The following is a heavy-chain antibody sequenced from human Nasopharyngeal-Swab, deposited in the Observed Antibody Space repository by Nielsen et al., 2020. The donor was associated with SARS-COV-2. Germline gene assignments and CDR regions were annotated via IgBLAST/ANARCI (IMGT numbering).Heavy chain of an antibody. D-gene: IGHD3-10*01. CDR3: ARNCYGSGPPDY. J-gene: IGHJ4*02. CDR2: VDSSGST. Sequence: SETLSLTCTVSGGSISSYYWSWIRQPPGKGLEWIGCVDSSGSTNYKPSLKSRVTISVDTSKNQFSLKLSSVTAADTAVYYCARNCYGSGPPDYWGQGTLVTVSS. V-gene: IGHV4-59*13. CDR1: GGSISSYY.